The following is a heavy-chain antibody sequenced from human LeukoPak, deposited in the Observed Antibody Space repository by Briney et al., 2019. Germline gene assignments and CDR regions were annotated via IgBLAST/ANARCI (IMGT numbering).Heavy chain of an antibody. CDR2: INHSGST. D-gene: IGHD1-1*01. CDR1: GGSFSGYY. Sequence: KTSETLSLTCAVYGGSFSGYYWSWIRQPPGKGLEWIGEINHSGSTNYNPSLKSRVTISVDTSKNQFSLKLSSVTAADTAVYYCARGTPMYDPFDYRGQGTLVTVSS. J-gene: IGHJ4*02. V-gene: IGHV4-34*01. CDR3: ARGTPMYDPFDY.